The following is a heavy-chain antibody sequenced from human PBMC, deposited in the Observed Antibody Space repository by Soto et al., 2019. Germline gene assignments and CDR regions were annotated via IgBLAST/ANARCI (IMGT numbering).Heavy chain of an antibody. V-gene: IGHV3-23*01. CDR2: ISGSGGST. J-gene: IGHJ3*02. D-gene: IGHD3-22*01. CDR1: GFTFSRYA. CDR3: ASYYYYSSGPPKVAFDI. Sequence: EVQLLESGGGLVQPGGSLRLSCAASGFTFSRYAMSWVRQAPGKGLEWVSAISGSGGSTYYADSVKGLFTISRDNSKNTLYLQMNSLRAEDTAVYYCASYYYYSSGPPKVAFDIWGHWTRVTVSS.